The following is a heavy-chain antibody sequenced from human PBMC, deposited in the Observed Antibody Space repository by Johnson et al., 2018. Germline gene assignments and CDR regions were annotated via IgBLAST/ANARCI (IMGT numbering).Heavy chain of an antibody. Sequence: EVQLVETGGGLVQPGRSLRLSCAASGFTFSNAWMNWVRQAPGKGLEWVGRIKSKTDGGTTDYAAPVKGRFTIPRDDSKNTLYLQINSLKTEDTAVYYCAREGGMRGYAFDIWGQGTMVTVSS. CDR3: AREGGMRGYAFDI. CDR1: GFTFSNAW. V-gene: IGHV3-15*07. D-gene: IGHD1-26*01. CDR2: IKSKTDGGTT. J-gene: IGHJ3*02.